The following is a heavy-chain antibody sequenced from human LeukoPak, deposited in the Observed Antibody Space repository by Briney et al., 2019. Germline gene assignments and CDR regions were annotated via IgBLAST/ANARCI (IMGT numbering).Heavy chain of an antibody. Sequence: ASVKVSCKASGYTFTSYGISWVRQAPGQGLEWMGWISAYNGNTNYAQKLQGRVTMSTDTSTSTAYMELRSLRSEDTAVYYCATSSLARDYFFAFDIWGQGTMVTVSS. J-gene: IGHJ3*02. CDR2: ISAYNGNT. V-gene: IGHV1-18*04. D-gene: IGHD3-10*01. CDR1: GYTFTSYG. CDR3: ATSSLARDYFFAFDI.